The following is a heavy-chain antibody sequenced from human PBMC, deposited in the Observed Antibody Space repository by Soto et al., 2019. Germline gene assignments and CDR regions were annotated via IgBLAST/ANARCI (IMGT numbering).Heavy chain of an antibody. CDR3: TRGSPTTTPFDY. J-gene: IGHJ4*02. CDR1: GYTFSGYY. V-gene: IGHV1-2*04. CDR2: INPSGGGT. Sequence: QVQLVQSGAEVKKPGASVKVSCKTSGYTFSGYYIHWGRQAPRQGLEWMGWINPSGGGTTYAQKFQGWVTMTRDTSISKAFMEVTRLKADDTDVYYCTRGSPTTTPFDYWGQGTLVTVSS. D-gene: IGHD4-17*01.